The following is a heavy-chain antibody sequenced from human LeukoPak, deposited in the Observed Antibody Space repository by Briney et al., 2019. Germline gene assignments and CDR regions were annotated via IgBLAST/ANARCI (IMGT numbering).Heavy chain of an antibody. J-gene: IGHJ4*02. CDR2: INPSGGST. CDR3: ARGTTSGFGEEIKYDY. Sequence: ASVKVSCKASGYTFTSYYMHWVRQAPGQGLEWMGIINPSGGSTSYAQKFQGRVTMTGDTSTSTVYMELSSLRSEDTAVYYCARGTTSGFGEEIKYDYWGQGTLVTVSS. V-gene: IGHV1-46*01. D-gene: IGHD3-10*01. CDR1: GYTFTSYY.